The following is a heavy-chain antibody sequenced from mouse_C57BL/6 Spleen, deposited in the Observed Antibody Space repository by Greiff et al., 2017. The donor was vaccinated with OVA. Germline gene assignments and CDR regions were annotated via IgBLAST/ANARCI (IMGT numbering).Heavy chain of an antibody. CDR1: GYTFTSYW. V-gene: IGHV1-64*01. Sequence: QVQLQQPGAELVKPGASVKLSCKASGYTFTSYWMHWVKQRPGQGLEWIGMIHPNSGSTNYNEKFKSKATLTVDKSTSTAYMQLSSLTSEDSAVYYCARSASFYFDYWGQGTTLTVSS. D-gene: IGHD6-1*01. CDR2: IHPNSGST. J-gene: IGHJ2*01. CDR3: ARSASFYFDY.